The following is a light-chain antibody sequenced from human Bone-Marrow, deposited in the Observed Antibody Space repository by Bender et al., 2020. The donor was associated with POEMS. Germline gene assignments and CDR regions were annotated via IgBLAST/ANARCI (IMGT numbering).Light chain of an antibody. CDR3: CSLTTSDTLL. Sequence: SYVLTQPPSVSVAPGKTATITCGGNNLDSKSVHWYQQRPGQAPVLVVFDDHDRPSGIPERFSGSNSGNTASLTVTGLQAEDEADYYCCSLTTSDTLLFGGGTKLTVL. J-gene: IGLJ2*01. CDR2: DDH. V-gene: IGLV3-21*03. CDR1: NLDSKS.